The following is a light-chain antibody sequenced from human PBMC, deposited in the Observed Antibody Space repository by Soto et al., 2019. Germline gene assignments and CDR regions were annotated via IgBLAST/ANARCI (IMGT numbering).Light chain of an antibody. Sequence: EIVLTQSPGTLSLSPGERATLSCSASQSVSNNYLAWYQQKPGQPPRLLIYGASNRATGIPDRFSGSGSGTDFTLTISRLEPEDFAVYYCQQYGSSGTFGQGTKV. V-gene: IGKV3-20*01. CDR2: GAS. J-gene: IGKJ1*01. CDR1: QSVSNNY. CDR3: QQYGSSGT.